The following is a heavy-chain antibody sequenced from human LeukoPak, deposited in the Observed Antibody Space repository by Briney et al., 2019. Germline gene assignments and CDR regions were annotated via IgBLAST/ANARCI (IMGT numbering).Heavy chain of an antibody. CDR2: IYPGDSDT. J-gene: IGHJ4*02. Sequence: GESLKISCKASGYSFNRDWIGWVRQMPGKGLKWMVIIYPGDSDTRYSPSFQGQVTISADKSISTAFLQWSSLKASDTAMYYCARGRYAFDFWGQGTLVTVSS. CDR3: ARGRYAFDF. V-gene: IGHV5-51*01. CDR1: GYSFNRDW. D-gene: IGHD2-15*01.